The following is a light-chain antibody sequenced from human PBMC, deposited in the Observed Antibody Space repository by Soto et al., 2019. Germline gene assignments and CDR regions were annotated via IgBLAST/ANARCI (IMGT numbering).Light chain of an antibody. Sequence: QPVLTQPPSVSGSPGQSVTISCTGTSSDVGGYNRVSWYRQPPGTAPKLMIYEVSSRPSGVPDRFSGSKSGNTASLTISGLQAEDEADYYCSSYTSSSTYVFGTGTQLTVL. J-gene: IGLJ1*01. CDR1: SSDVGGYNR. CDR3: SSYTSSSTYV. V-gene: IGLV2-18*02. CDR2: EVS.